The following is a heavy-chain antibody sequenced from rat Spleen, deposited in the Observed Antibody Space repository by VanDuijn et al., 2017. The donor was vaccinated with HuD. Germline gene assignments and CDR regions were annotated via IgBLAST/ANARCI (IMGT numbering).Heavy chain of an antibody. J-gene: IGHJ2*01. CDR3: ARADISAISTDGI. CDR1: GFSLTSNG. Sequence: QVQVKESGPGLVQPSQTLSLICSVSGFSLTSNGVSWVRQPPGKGLEWIAAISTGGNTYYNSAIKSRLSISRDTSKSQVFLKMNSLQTEDTATYYCARADISAISTDGIWGQGVMVTVSS. V-gene: IGHV2S12*01. D-gene: IGHD1-2*01. CDR2: ISTGGNT.